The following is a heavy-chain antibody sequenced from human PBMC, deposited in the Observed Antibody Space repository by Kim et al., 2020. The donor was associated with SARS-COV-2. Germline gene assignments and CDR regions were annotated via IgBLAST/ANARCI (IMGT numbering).Heavy chain of an antibody. Sequence: NKYYADSVKGRFTISRDNSKNTLCLQMNSLRAEDTAVYYCARDKDGYLDPWGQGTLVTVSS. D-gene: IGHD5-12*01. CDR2: NK. J-gene: IGHJ5*02. CDR3: ARDKDGYLDP. V-gene: IGHV3-30*01.